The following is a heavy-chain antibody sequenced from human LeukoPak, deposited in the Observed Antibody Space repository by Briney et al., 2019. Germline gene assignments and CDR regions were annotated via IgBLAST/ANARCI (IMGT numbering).Heavy chain of an antibody. V-gene: IGHV3-30*02. J-gene: IGHJ4*02. CDR1: GFTFSSYG. CDR2: IRYDGSNK. CDR3: ARDLSIVVVPAAIDY. D-gene: IGHD2-2*01. Sequence: GGSLRLSCTASGFTFSSYGMHWVRQTPGKGLEWVAFIRYDGSNKYYADSVKGRFTISRDNSKNTLYLQLNSLRAEETAVYYCARDLSIVVVPAAIDYWGQGTLVTVSS.